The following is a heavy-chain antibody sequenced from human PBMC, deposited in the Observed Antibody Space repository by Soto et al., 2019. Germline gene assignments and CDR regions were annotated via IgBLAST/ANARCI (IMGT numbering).Heavy chain of an antibody. CDR2: IIPILGMA. D-gene: IGHD3-22*01. V-gene: IGHV1-69*02. CDR1: GGTFSSYT. CDR3: ARGSRYFDSSGYYLGRSHAFDI. Sequence: GASVKVSCTASGGTFSSYTINWVRQAPGQGLEWMGRIIPILGMANYAQKFQGRVTITADKSTSTAYMDLSSPISEDTAVYFCARGSRYFDSSGYYLGRSHAFDIWGQGTMVTVSS. J-gene: IGHJ3*02.